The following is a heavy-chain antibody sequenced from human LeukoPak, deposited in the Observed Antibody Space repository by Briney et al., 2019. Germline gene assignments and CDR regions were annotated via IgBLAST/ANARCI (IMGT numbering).Heavy chain of an antibody. CDR2: ISFDGTNK. J-gene: IGHJ4*02. D-gene: IGHD2-2*01. Sequence: PGGSLRLSCAASGLSFSNSAMQWVRQAPPKGREWEAVISFDGTNKYYTDSVKGRLTISRDNSKNTLYVQMNSLRGDDTGVYYCASGSSVDCSRTSCPPTDYWGQGTLVTVSS. CDR1: GLSFSNSA. V-gene: IGHV3-30-3*01. CDR3: ASGSSVDCSRTSCPPTDY.